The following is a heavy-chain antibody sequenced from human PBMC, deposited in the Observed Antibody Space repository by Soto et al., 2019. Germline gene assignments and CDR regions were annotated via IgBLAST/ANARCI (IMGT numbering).Heavy chain of an antibody. V-gene: IGHV1-69*13. CDR3: ARGVYYGSGSLPFDY. CDR2: IIPIFGTA. Sequence: ASRKVSCKASGGTFSSYAISWVRQAPGQGLEWMGGIIPIFGTANYAQKFQGRVTITADESTSTAYMELSSLRSEDTTVYYCARGVYYGSGSLPFDYWGQGTLVTVSS. J-gene: IGHJ4*02. D-gene: IGHD3-10*01. CDR1: GGTFSSYA.